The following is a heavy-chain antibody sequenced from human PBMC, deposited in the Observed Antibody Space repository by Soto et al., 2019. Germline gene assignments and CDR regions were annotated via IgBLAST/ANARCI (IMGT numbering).Heavy chain of an antibody. D-gene: IGHD3-3*01. CDR3: AREWGGYYFDY. CDR2: IYYIGIA. V-gene: IGHV4-39*07. J-gene: IGHJ4*02. CDR1: GGSISDNDYY. Sequence: PSETLSLTCTVSGGSISDNDYYWSWIRQPPVKWLECIGYIYYIGIANYNPSLKSRVTISLDTSKNQFSLKLSSVTAADTAVYYCAREWGGYYFDYWGQGTLVTVSS.